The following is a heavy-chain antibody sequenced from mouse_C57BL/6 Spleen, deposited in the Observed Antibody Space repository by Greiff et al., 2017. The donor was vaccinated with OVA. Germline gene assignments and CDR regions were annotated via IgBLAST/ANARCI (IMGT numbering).Heavy chain of an antibody. V-gene: IGHV1-15*01. CDR1: GYTFTDYE. CDR2: IDPETGGT. CDR3: TKASANWDYFDY. J-gene: IGHJ2*01. Sequence: QVQLKQSGAELVRPGASVTLSCKASGYTFTDYEMHWVKQTPVHGLEWIGAIDPETGGTAYNQKFKGKAILTADKSSSTAYMELRSLTSEDSAVYYCTKASANWDYFDYWGQGTTLTVSS. D-gene: IGHD4-1*01.